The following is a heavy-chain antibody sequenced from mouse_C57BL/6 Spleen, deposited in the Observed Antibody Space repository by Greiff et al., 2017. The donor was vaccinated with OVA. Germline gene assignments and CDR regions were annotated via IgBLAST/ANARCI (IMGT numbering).Heavy chain of an antibody. J-gene: IGHJ2*01. CDR3: ARAYSNYEGFDY. CDR2: IDPSDSYT. D-gene: IGHD2-5*01. V-gene: IGHV1-69*01. CDR1: GYTFTSYW. Sequence: VQLQQSGAELVMPGASVKLSCKASGYTFTSYWMHWVKQRPGQGLEWIGEIDPSDSYTNYNQKFKGKSTLTVDKSSSTAYMQLSSLTSEDSAVYYCARAYSNYEGFDYWGQGTTLTVSS.